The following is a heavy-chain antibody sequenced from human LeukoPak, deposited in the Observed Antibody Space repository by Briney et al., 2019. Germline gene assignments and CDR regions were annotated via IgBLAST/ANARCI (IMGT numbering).Heavy chain of an antibody. CDR1: GGSISSYY. Sequence: SETLSLTCTVSGGSISSYYWSWIRQPPGKGLEWIGSIYYSGSTYYNPSLKSRVTISVDTSKNQFSLKLSSVTAADTAVYYCARQTTGYSYGYLDYWGQGTLVTVSS. CDR2: IYYSGST. V-gene: IGHV4-39*01. CDR3: ARQTTGYSYGYLDY. J-gene: IGHJ4*02. D-gene: IGHD5-18*01.